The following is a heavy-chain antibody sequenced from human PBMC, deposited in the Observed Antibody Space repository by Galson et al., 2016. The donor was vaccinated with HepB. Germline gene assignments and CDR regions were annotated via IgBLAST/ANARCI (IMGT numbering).Heavy chain of an antibody. CDR1: GFTFSRSG. CDR2: ISSSVSTI. Sequence: SLRLSCAGSGFTFSRSGLNWVRQAPGKGLQWISYISSSVSTIYYADSVMGRFTISRDNAKNSVYLQMHSLRDDDTAVYHCARELVRSAFDLWGQGTMVTVSS. J-gene: IGHJ3*01. D-gene: IGHD6-6*01. V-gene: IGHV3-48*02. CDR3: ARELVRSAFDL.